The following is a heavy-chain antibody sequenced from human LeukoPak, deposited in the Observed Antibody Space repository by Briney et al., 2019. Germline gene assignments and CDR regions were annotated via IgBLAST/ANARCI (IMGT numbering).Heavy chain of an antibody. CDR3: AKGHSSTWYRDFDY. D-gene: IGHD6-13*01. CDR2: ISPYNGNT. Sequence: ASVKVSCKASGYKFTNYGISWVRQAPGQGLEWMGWISPYNGNTIYAQKLQGRVTMTTDTSTSTAYMELRSLRSDDTAVYYCAKGHSSTWYRDFDYWGQGTLVTVSS. CDR1: GYKFTNYG. J-gene: IGHJ4*02. V-gene: IGHV1-18*01.